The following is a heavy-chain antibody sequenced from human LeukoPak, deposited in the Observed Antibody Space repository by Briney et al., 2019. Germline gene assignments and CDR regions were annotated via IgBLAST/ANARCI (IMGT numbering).Heavy chain of an antibody. D-gene: IGHD2-2*01. V-gene: IGHV4-34*01. CDR2: INHSGST. J-gene: IGHJ3*02. CDR3: ARPYCSSTSCWDSAFDI. CDR1: GGSFSGYY. Sequence: PSETLSLTCGVYGGSFSGYYWSWIRQPPGKGLEWIGEINHSGSTNYNPSLKSRVTISVDTFKNQFSLKLSSVTAADTAVYYCARPYCSSTSCWDSAFDIWGQGTMVTVSS.